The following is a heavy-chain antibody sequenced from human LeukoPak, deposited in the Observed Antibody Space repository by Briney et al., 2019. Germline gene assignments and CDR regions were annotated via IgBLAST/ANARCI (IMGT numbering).Heavy chain of an antibody. V-gene: IGHV1-46*01. J-gene: IGHJ4*02. CDR1: GYTFTDYY. D-gene: IGHD2-21*02. CDR3: ARALCDGDCYTRHFDH. Sequence: ASVKVSCKASGYTFTDYYIHWVRQVPGQGLEWVAVIDPNGGATSYGKKFQGRRAVTTDTSTSTVYLEVSSLRSEDTAIYYCARALCDGDCYTRHFDHWGQGTLVTVSS. CDR2: IDPNGGAT.